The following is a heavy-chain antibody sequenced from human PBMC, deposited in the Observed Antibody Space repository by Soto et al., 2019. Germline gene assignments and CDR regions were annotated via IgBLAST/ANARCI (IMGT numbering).Heavy chain of an antibody. J-gene: IGHJ3*02. V-gene: IGHV1-69*01. Sequence: QVQLVQSGAEVKKPGSSVKVSCKASGGTFSSYAISWVRQAPGQGLEWMGGIIPIFGTANYAQKFQGRVTITADESTSTADMELSSRRSEDTAVDYCARVEMTMVRGVIMGDRYALDIWGQGTMVTVSS. D-gene: IGHD3-10*01. CDR3: ARVEMTMVRGVIMGDRYALDI. CDR2: IIPIFGTA. CDR1: GGTFSSYA.